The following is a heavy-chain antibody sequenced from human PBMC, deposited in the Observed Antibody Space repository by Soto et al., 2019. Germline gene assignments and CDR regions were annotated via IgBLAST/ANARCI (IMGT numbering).Heavy chain of an antibody. D-gene: IGHD2-15*01. CDR3: ARAPSGGWREPQSYYYYGMDV. Sequence: GGSLRLSCAASGFTFSSYGMHWVRQAPGKGLEWVAVIWYDGSNKYYADSVKGRFTISRDNSKNTLYLQMNSLRAEDTAVYYCARAPSGGWREPQSYYYYGMDVWGQGTTVTVSS. CDR2: IWYDGSNK. J-gene: IGHJ6*02. CDR1: GFTFSSYG. V-gene: IGHV3-33*01.